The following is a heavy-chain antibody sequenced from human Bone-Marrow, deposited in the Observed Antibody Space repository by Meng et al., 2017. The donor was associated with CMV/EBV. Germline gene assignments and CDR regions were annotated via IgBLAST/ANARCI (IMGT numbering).Heavy chain of an antibody. V-gene: IGHV1-46*01. Sequence: ASVKVSCKASGYTFTSYGISWVRQAPGQGLEWMGIINPVGGVTTYAQKFQDRISMTTKTSTSTVDMELRSLRSEDTAVYYCARDWGSAAKLGDWGQGTLVTVSS. J-gene: IGHJ4*02. CDR1: GYTFTSYG. D-gene: IGHD2-2*01. CDR2: INPVGGVT. CDR3: ARDWGSAAKLGD.